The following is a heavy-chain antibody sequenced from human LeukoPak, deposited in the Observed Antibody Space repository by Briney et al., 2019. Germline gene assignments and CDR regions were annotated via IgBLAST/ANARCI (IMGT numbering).Heavy chain of an antibody. CDR1: GGSFSGYY. CDR2: INHSGST. CDR3: ASLRATTVTTTSTYYYYGMDV. D-gene: IGHD4-4*01. Sequence: PSETLSLTCAVYGGSFSGYYWSWICQPPGKGLEWIGEINHSGSTNYNPSLKSRVTISVDTSKNQFSLKLSSVTAADTAVYYCASLRATTVTTTSTYYYYGMDVWGQGTTVTVSS. J-gene: IGHJ6*02. V-gene: IGHV4-34*01.